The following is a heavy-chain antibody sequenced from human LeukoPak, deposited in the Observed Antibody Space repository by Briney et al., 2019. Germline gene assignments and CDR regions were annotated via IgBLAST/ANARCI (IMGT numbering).Heavy chain of an antibody. V-gene: IGHV4-59*11. CDR3: ARGNGQGYSYGYLYYYYGMDV. CDR2: IYDSQSA. CDR1: GVSINGHY. D-gene: IGHD5-18*01. J-gene: IGHJ6*02. Sequence: SYTLSLTCTVSGVSINGHYWIWIRQPPGKGLDWIGFIYDSQSANYNSSLESRVTMSVDTSKNQFSLKLNSVTAADTAVYYCARGNGQGYSYGYLYYYYGMDVWGQGTTVTVSS.